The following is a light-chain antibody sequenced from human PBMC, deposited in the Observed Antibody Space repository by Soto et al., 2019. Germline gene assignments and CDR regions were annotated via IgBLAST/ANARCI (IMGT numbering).Light chain of an antibody. CDR3: SSYTSSSNFGVV. Sequence: QSALTQPASVSGSPGQSITISCTGTSSDVGGYNYVSWYQLHPGKAPKLMIYDVSNRPSGVSNRFSGSKSGNTASLTISGLQAEDEAGYYCSSYTSSSNFGVVFGGGTQLTVL. J-gene: IGLJ2*01. V-gene: IGLV2-14*03. CDR1: SSDVGGYNY. CDR2: DVS.